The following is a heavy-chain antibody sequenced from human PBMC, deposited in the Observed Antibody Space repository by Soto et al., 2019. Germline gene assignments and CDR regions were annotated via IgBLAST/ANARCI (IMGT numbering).Heavy chain of an antibody. V-gene: IGHV4-39*01. J-gene: IGHJ4*02. D-gene: IGHD3-9*01. CDR1: DDSINSDKYY. Sequence: PSETLSLTCSVSDDSINSDKYYWGWIRQPPGKGLERIGSIYYRGNAYYNQSLQTRVTISLDKSKNQFSLKLNSVTAADLSVYFCARLEGLATISYYFDFWGPGALVTVSS. CDR2: IYYRGNA. CDR3: ARLEGLATISYYFDF.